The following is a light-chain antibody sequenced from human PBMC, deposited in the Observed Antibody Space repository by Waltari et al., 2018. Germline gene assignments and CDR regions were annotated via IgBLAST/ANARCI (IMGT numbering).Light chain of an antibody. CDR1: ESINSW. J-gene: IGKJ1*01. CDR2: KAS. V-gene: IGKV1-5*03. CDR3: QQYRISPWT. Sequence: DIQMTQSPSTLSAFVGDTVTITCRASESINSWLAWYQEKPGKAPKLLIQKASNLESGVPSRLSGSGSGTEFTLTISSLQADDFASYYCQQYRISPWTFGQGTKVEI.